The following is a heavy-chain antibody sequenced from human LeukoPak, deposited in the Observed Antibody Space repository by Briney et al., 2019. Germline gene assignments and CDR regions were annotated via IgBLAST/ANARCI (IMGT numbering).Heavy chain of an antibody. Sequence: SEALSLTCTVSGGSISSYYWSWIRQPPGKGLEWIGYIYYSGSTNYNPSLKSRVTISVDTSKNQFSLKLSSVTAADTAVYYCATSSGWLGAFDYWGQGTLVTVSS. CDR1: GGSISSYY. D-gene: IGHD6-19*01. CDR3: ATSSGWLGAFDY. J-gene: IGHJ4*02. CDR2: IYYSGST. V-gene: IGHV4-59*08.